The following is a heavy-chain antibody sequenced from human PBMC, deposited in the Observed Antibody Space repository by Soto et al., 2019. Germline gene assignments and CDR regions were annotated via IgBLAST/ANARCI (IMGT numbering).Heavy chain of an antibody. J-gene: IGHJ4*02. CDR1: GGSISSSSYY. D-gene: IGHD3-10*01. Sequence: KSSETLSLTCTVSGGSISSSSYYWGWIRQPPGKGLEWIGSIYYSGSTYYNPSLKSRVTISVDTSKNQFSLKLSSVTAADTAVYYCARFRFGGGDYWGQGTLVTVSS. V-gene: IGHV4-39*01. CDR3: ARFRFGGGDY. CDR2: IYYSGST.